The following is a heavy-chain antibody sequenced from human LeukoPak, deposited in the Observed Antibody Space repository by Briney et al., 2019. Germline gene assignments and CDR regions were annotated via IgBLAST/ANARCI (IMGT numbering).Heavy chain of an antibody. J-gene: IGHJ4*02. V-gene: IGHV3-23*01. D-gene: IGHD3-22*01. CDR1: GFTXRSXX. CDR3: AKEASWTYDSSGLFYY. Sequence: GFTXRSXXXXWVXQAPGKXXXXXSAISGSGGSTYYAHSVKGRFTIARDNSKNTLYLQMNSLRAEDTAVYYCAKEASWTYDSSGLFYYWGQGTLVTVSS. CDR2: ISGSGGST.